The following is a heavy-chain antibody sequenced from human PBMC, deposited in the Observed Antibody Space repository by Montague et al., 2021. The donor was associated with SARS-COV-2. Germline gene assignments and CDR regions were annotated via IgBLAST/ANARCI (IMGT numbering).Heavy chain of an antibody. CDR1: SGSISSGSYY. V-gene: IGHV4-39*07. CDR2: MYTDGST. J-gene: IGHJ5*02. D-gene: IGHD5-18*01. CDR3: ARDQGIQVWLRGWFDP. Sequence: SETLSLTCTVSSGSISSGSYYWSWLRQPPGKGLEWLGSMYTDGSTYYSSSVKGRVAISLDTSKNQFSLRLTSVTAADTAVYYCARDQGIQVWLRGWFDPWGPGTLVSVSS.